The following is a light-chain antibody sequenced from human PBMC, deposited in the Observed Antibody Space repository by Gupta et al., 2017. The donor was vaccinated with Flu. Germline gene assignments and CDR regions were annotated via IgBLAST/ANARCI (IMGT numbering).Light chain of an antibody. CDR3: QQHNSWPFA. J-gene: IGKJ4*01. CDR1: QFVSKY. V-gene: IGKV3-15*01. CDR2: EAS. Sequence: IVMTQSPASLSLSPGERATLSCSASQFVSKYLAWYQQRSGQAPRLLIYEASLRATDVPTRFSGSGFGTEFTLSITSLRPEDSAIYYCQQHNSWPFAFGGGTKVEIK.